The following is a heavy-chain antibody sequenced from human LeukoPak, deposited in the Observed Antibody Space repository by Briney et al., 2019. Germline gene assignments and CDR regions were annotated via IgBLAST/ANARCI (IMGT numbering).Heavy chain of an antibody. V-gene: IGHV4-28*01. Sequence: NASDTLTLTCAVSGYSISSKNWWAWIRQPPGKGLEWIGYIYYSGNTYYNPYNPALTSRVTMSVDTSKNQFSLKLDSVTEIDTAMYYCARNQAVAANRGAFDIWGQGTMVTVSS. CDR2: IYYSGNT. CDR1: GYSISSKNW. CDR3: ARNQAVAANRGAFDI. J-gene: IGHJ3*02. D-gene: IGHD6-19*01.